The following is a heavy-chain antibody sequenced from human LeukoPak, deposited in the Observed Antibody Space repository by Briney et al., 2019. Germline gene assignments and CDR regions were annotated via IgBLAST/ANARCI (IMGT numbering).Heavy chain of an antibody. J-gene: IGHJ4*02. V-gene: IGHV3-21*06. CDR2: IGPTGFDR. CDR3: ATETNGRHYDY. Sequence: GGSLRLSCTTSGLTFSTSGFNWVRQAPGKGLEWVASIGPTGFDRYHADSIKGRFTISRDNANNFLYLQMASLRAEDTAVYYCATETNGRHYDYWGQGTLLTVSS. D-gene: IGHD1-14*01. CDR1: GLTFSTSG.